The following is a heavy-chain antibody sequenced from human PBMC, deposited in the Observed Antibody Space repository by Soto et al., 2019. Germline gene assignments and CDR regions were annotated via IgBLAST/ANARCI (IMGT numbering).Heavy chain of an antibody. CDR2: ISSSSSTI. CDR1: GFTFSSYS. CDR3: ASYYCSSTSCYARDY. J-gene: IGHJ4*02. V-gene: IGHV3-48*01. D-gene: IGHD2-2*01. Sequence: GGSLRLSCAASGFTFSSYSMNWVRQAPGKGLEWVSYISSSSSTIYYAASVKGRFTISRDNAKNSLYLQMNSLRAEDTAVYYCASYYCSSTSCYARDYWGQGTLVTVSS.